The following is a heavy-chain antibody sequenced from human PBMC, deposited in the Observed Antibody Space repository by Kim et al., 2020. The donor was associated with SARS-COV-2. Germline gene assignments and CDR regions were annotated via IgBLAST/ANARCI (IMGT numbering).Heavy chain of an antibody. Sequence: SETLSLTCTVSGGSISTSSPYYWGWVRQPPGKGLEWIGMIFYTGSTYYNPSLKSRVTMSVDRSKNHFSLNLISVTAADTAVYYCVRLGRISGAHTYYLESGGFYFLPFDYWGPGILVTVSS. CDR3: VRLGRISGAHTYYLESGGFYFLPFDY. CDR2: IFYTGST. V-gene: IGHV4-39*02. CDR1: GGSISTSSPYY. J-gene: IGHJ4*02. D-gene: IGHD3-22*01.